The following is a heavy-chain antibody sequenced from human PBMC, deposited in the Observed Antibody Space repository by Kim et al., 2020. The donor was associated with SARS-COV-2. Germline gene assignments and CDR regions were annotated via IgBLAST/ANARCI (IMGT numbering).Heavy chain of an antibody. CDR2: INPNSGGT. CDR1: GYTFTGYY. V-gene: IGHV1-2*06. CDR3: ARSFDCSGGSCHFDDAFDI. J-gene: IGHJ3*02. Sequence: ASVKVSCKASGYTFTGYYMHWVRQAPGQGLEWMGRINPNSGGTNYAQKFQGRVTMTRDTSISTAYMELSRLRSDDTAVYYCARSFDCSGGSCHFDDAFDIWGQGTMVTVSS. D-gene: IGHD2-15*01.